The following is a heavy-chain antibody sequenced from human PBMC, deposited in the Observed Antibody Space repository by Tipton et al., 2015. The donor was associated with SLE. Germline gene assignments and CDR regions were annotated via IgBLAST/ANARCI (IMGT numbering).Heavy chain of an antibody. CDR2: VFYTGSA. CDR3: ARDRFHGWFDP. V-gene: IGHV4-59*02. Sequence: TLSLTCSVSGASVTTFSWSWIRQPPGKGLEWIGYVFYTGSANYNPSLTSRVTISLDTSENQFSLTLNSVTAADTAVYYCARDRFHGWFDPWGQGTLVTVSS. CDR1: GASVTTFS. J-gene: IGHJ5*02.